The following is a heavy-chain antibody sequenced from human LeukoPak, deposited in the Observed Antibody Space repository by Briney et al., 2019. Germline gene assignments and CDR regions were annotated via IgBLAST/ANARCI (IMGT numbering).Heavy chain of an antibody. Sequence: SVKVSCKASGYTFTTYYMHWVRQAPGQGLEWMGGIIPIFGTANYAQKFQGRVTITADESTSTAYMELSSLRSEDTAVYYCARFAGRYCSSTSCSNDYWGQGTLVTVSS. CDR1: GYTFTTYY. D-gene: IGHD2-2*01. J-gene: IGHJ4*02. CDR3: ARFAGRYCSSTSCSNDY. CDR2: IIPIFGTA. V-gene: IGHV1-69*13.